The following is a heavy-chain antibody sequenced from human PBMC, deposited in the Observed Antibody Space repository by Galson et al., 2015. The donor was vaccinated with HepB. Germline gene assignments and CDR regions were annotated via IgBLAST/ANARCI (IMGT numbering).Heavy chain of an antibody. V-gene: IGHV3-23*01. CDR1: GFTFSSYA. Sequence: SLRLSCAASGFTFSSYAMSWVRQAPGKGLEWVSAISGSGGSTYYADSVKGRFTISRDNSKNTLYLQMNSLRAEDTAVYYCAKDLWAVGGTRKADYWGQGTLVTVSS. J-gene: IGHJ4*02. D-gene: IGHD1-26*01. CDR3: AKDLWAVGGTRKADY. CDR2: ISGSGGST.